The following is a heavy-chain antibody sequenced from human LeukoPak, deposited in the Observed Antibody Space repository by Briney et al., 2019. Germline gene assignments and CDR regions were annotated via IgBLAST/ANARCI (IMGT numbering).Heavy chain of an antibody. CDR3: ARQVAFGATGFDF. J-gene: IGHJ4*02. D-gene: IGHD3-3*02. V-gene: IGHV5-51*01. CDR2: IYPGDSDT. CDR1: GYSFTRFW. Sequence: GQSLRISCKASGYSFTRFWIGWVRQMPGKGLEWMGLIYPGDSDTRYGPSFQGHVTMSADTSISTAYLQWSGLKASDNAIYYRARQVAFGATGFDFWGQGTLVTVSS.